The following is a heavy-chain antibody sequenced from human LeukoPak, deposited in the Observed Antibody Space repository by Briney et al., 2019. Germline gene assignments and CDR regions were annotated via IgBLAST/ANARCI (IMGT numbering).Heavy chain of an antibody. CDR2: IYYSGST. CDR3: ARHKGPGVVVSDWFDP. CDR1: GGSISSYY. J-gene: IGHJ5*02. D-gene: IGHD2-15*01. Sequence: SETLSLTCTVSGGSISSYYWSWIRQPPGKGLEWIGYIYYSGSTNYNPSLKSRVTISVDTSKNQFSLKLSSVTAADTAVYYCARHKGPGVVVSDWFDPWGQGTLVTVSS. V-gene: IGHV4-59*01.